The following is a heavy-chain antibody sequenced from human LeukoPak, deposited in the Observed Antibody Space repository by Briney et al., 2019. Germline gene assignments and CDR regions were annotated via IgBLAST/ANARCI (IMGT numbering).Heavy chain of an antibody. Sequence: ASVKVFCKASGYTFTSYDINWVRQATGQGLEWMGWINPNSGNTGYAQKFQGRITMTRNTSISTAYMELSSLTSEDTAVYYCARIAAAGNRRLNYWGQGTLVTVSS. CDR2: INPNSGNT. J-gene: IGHJ4*02. CDR3: ARIAAAGNRRLNY. CDR1: GYTFTSYD. V-gene: IGHV1-8*01. D-gene: IGHD6-13*01.